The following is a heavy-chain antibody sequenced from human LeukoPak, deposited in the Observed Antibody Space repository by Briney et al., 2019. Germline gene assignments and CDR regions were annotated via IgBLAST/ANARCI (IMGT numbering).Heavy chain of an antibody. CDR2: ISGSGDNR. Sequence: PGGSLRLSCAASGFTFSSHAMSWVRQAPGEGLEWVSSISGSGDNRNYADSVKGRFTISRDNSKSTLYLEMNSLRAEDTAVCYCAKDSKPAAGPFDYWGQGTLVTVSS. V-gene: IGHV3-23*01. D-gene: IGHD6-13*01. CDR3: AKDSKPAAGPFDY. J-gene: IGHJ4*02. CDR1: GFTFSSHA.